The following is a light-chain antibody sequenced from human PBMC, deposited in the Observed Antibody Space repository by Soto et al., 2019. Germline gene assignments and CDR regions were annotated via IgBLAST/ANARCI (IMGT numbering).Light chain of an antibody. J-gene: IGKJ5*01. Sequence: EIVLTQSPGTLSLSPGERATISCRASQSVTTYLAWYQQKPGQAPRLLIYDASDRATGIPARFSGSGSGTDFTLTISSLEPEDFAVYYCQQRSNWPPSITVGQGTRLEIK. CDR2: DAS. V-gene: IGKV3-11*01. CDR1: QSVTTY. CDR3: QQRSNWPPSIT.